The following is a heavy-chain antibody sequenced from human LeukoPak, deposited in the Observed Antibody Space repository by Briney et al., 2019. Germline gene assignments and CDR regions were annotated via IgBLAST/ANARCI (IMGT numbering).Heavy chain of an antibody. CDR2: MKEDGTEK. D-gene: IGHD3-16*01. J-gene: IGHJ4*02. CDR3: ATGGAPGGRFKN. Sequence: PGGSLRLSCVVSGFTFSWSTMTWVRQAPGKGPEWVAKMKEDGTEKHYVDSVKGRFTISRDNAKNSLYLQMNSLRVEDTAVYYCATGGAPGGRFKNWGQGTLVTVSS. CDR1: GFTFSWST. V-gene: IGHV3-7*01.